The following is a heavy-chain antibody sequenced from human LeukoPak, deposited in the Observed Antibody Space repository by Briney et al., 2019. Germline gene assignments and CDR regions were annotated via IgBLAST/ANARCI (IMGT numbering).Heavy chain of an antibody. D-gene: IGHD4-17*01. Sequence: PGGSLRLSCAASGFRFSDFAMSWVRQAPGKGLECVSVISASGGRTYSAESVKARFTISRDNSKNTLYLQMNSLTADDTAVYYCAKGHSDFGTGFDLWGQGNLVTVS. CDR1: GFRFSDFA. V-gene: IGHV3-23*01. CDR3: AKGHSDFGTGFDL. J-gene: IGHJ4*02. CDR2: ISASGGRT.